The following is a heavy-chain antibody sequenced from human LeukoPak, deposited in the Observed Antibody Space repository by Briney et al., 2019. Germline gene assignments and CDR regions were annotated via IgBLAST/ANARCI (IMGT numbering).Heavy chain of an antibody. V-gene: IGHV4-59*01. J-gene: IGHJ4*02. CDR1: GGSISSYY. CDR3: ARSGTYGSGSYWQFDY. CDR2: IYYSGST. Sequence: SETLSLTCTVSGGSISSYYWSWIRQPPGKGLEWIGYIYYSGSTNYYPSLKSRVTISVDTSKNQFSLKLSSVTAADTAVYYCARSGTYGSGSYWQFDYWGQGTLVTVSS. D-gene: IGHD3-10*01.